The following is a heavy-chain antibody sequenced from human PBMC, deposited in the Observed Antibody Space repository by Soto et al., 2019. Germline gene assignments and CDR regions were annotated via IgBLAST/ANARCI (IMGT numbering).Heavy chain of an antibody. CDR1: GFTFSSYG. CDR2: IWYDGSNK. J-gene: IGHJ6*03. V-gene: IGHV3-33*01. D-gene: IGHD4-4*01. CDR3: AGDPLQYYYYYYMDV. Sequence: GGSLRLSCAASGFTFSSYGMHWVRQAPGKGLEWVAVIWYDGSNKYYADSVKGRFTISRDNSKNTLYLQMSSLRAEDTAVYYCAGDPLQYYYYYYMDVWGKGTTVTVSS.